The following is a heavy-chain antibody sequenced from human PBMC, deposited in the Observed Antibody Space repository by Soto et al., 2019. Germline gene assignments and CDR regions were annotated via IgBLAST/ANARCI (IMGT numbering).Heavy chain of an antibody. J-gene: IGHJ4*02. D-gene: IGHD5-12*01. V-gene: IGHV2-5*02. Sequence: SGPTLVNPTQTLTLTCTFSGFSLSTSGVGVGWIRQLPGKALEWLALIYWDDDKRYSPSLKSRLTITKDTSKNQVVLTMTNMDPVDTATYYCAHRGMGGYDTYYFDYWGQGTLVTVSS. CDR2: IYWDDDK. CDR3: AHRGMGGYDTYYFDY. CDR1: GFSLSTSGVG.